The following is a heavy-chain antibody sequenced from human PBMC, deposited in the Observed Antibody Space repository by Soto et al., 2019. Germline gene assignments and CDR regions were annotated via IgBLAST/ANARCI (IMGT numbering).Heavy chain of an antibody. V-gene: IGHV3-33*01. CDR3: AREMVTPLAFDI. CDR1: GFTFSSYG. Sequence: PGGSLRLSCAASGFTFSSYGMHWVRQAPGKGLEWVAVIWYDGSNKYYADSVKGRFTISRDNSKNTLYLQMNSLRAEDTAVYYCAREMVTPLAFDIWGQGTMVTVSS. J-gene: IGHJ3*02. CDR2: IWYDGSNK. D-gene: IGHD2-8*01.